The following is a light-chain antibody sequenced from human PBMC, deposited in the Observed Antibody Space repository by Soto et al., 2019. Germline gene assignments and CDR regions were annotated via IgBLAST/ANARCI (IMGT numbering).Light chain of an antibody. CDR3: SSYTSSSAEV. Sequence: QSVLTQPASVSVSPGHSITISCTGTSSDVGGYNYVSWYQHHPGKAPKLLIYDVNSRPSGVSDRFSGSKSGNTASLTISGLQAEDEADYYCSSYTSSSAEVFGTGTKVTVL. V-gene: IGLV2-14*03. CDR1: SSDVGGYNY. J-gene: IGLJ1*01. CDR2: DVN.